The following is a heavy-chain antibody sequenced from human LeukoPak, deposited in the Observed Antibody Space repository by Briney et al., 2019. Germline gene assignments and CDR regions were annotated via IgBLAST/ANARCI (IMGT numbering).Heavy chain of an antibody. D-gene: IGHD6-19*01. Sequence: PSETLSLTCTVSGGSFSSSSYYWGWIRQPPGKGLEWLGSIYYSGSTYYNPSLKSRVTISVDTSKNQFSLKLSSVTAADTAVYYCARQSPGIAVVLYYFDYWGQGTLVTVSS. J-gene: IGHJ4*02. CDR3: ARQSPGIAVVLYYFDY. CDR2: IYYSGST. CDR1: GGSFSSSSYY. V-gene: IGHV4-39*01.